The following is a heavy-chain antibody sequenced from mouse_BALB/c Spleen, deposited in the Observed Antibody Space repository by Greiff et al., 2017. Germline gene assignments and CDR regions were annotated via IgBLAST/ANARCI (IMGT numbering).Heavy chain of an antibody. CDR2: ISDGGSYT. CDR3: ARGGRYYYAMDY. Sequence: DVKLQESGGGLVKPGGSLKLSCAASGFTFSDYYMYWVRQTPEKRLEWVATISDGGSYTYYPDSVKGRFTISRDNAKNNLYLQMSSLKSEDTAMYYCARGGRYYYAMDYWGQGTSVTVSS. J-gene: IGHJ4*01. V-gene: IGHV5-4*02. CDR1: GFTFSDYY. D-gene: IGHD1-1*01.